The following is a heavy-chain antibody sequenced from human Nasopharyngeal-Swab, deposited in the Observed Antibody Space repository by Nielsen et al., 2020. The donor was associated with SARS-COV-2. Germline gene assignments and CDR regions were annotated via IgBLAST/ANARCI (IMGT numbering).Heavy chain of an antibody. CDR2: IWYDGSNK. CDR3: ARVLRDSSSWYDYYYYMDV. V-gene: IGHV3-33*01. D-gene: IGHD6-13*01. J-gene: IGHJ6*03. Sequence: WIRQPPGKGLEWVAVIWYDGSNKYYADSVKGRFTISRDNAKNSLYLQMNSLRAEDTAVYYCARVLRDSSSWYDYYYYMDVWGKGTTVTVSS.